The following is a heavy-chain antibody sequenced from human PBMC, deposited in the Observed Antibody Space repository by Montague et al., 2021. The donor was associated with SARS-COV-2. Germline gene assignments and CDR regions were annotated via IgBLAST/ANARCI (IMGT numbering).Heavy chain of an antibody. CDR3: ARGYQLRFWEWSSRQSSFDY. V-gene: IGHV4-34*01. Sequence: SETLSLTCSRLGWWNSGSDRNSTRLNSSHHRVSYADFCLKKNTNYKPSLKSRVTISGDTSKNQFSLQLSSVTAADTAVYNCARGYQLRFWEWSSRQSSFDYWGQGTLVTVSS. D-gene: IGHD3-3*01. CDR2: FCLKKNT. J-gene: IGHJ4*02. CDR1: GWWNSGSD.